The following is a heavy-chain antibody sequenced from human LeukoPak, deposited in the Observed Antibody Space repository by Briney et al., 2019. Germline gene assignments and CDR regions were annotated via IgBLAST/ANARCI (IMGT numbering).Heavy chain of an antibody. CDR1: GGSISSYY. CDR2: IYSSGST. D-gene: IGHD6-13*01. CDR3: ARTSYSSTWYFFDY. J-gene: IGHJ4*02. Sequence: SETLSLTCTVSGGSISSYYWSWIRQPPGKGLEWIGYIYSSGSTDYNPSLKSRVTISVDTSKNQFSLKLSSVTAADTAVYYCARTSYSSTWYFFDYWGQGSLVTVSS. V-gene: IGHV4-59*08.